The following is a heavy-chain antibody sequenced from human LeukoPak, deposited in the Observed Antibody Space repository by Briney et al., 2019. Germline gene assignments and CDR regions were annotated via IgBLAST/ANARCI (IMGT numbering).Heavy chain of an antibody. Sequence: GGSLRLSCAASGFTFSTYWMHWVRQASGKGLVWVSRINSDGSSTYYADSVKGRFTISRDSAKNSLYLQMDSLRVEDTALYYCAKDESTGGFAPGYFYGMGVWGQGTTVTVSS. V-gene: IGHV3-74*01. D-gene: IGHD3-16*01. CDR3: AKDESTGGFAPGYFYGMGV. CDR1: GFTFSTYW. CDR2: INSDGSST. J-gene: IGHJ6*02.